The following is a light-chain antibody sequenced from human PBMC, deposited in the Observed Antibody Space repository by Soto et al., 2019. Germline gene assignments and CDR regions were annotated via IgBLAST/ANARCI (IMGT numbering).Light chain of an antibody. J-gene: IGKJ4*01. CDR3: QQYYSTPVT. CDR2: WAS. CDR1: ESVLYSSNNKDY. V-gene: IGKV4-1*01. Sequence: IVMTQSPDSLAVSLGDTATINCKSRESVLYSSNNKDYLAWYQQKKGQPPKLIIYWASTRESGVPDRFSGSGYGTDFTLTISSLQAEDVAVYYCQQYYSTPVTFGGGTKVDIK.